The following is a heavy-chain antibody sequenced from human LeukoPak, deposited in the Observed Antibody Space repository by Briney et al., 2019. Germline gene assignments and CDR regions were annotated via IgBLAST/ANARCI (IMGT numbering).Heavy chain of an antibody. CDR2: IRSKAYGGTT. J-gene: IGHJ1*01. CDR3: ATSGQVAGIRRYFQH. Sequence: GGSLRLSCTASGFTFGDYAMSWVRQAPGKGLEWVGFIRSKAYGGTTEYAASVKGRFTISRDDSKSIAYLQMNSLKTEDTAVYYCATSGQVAGIRRYFQHWGQGTLVTVSS. D-gene: IGHD6-19*01. CDR1: GFTFGDYA. V-gene: IGHV3-49*04.